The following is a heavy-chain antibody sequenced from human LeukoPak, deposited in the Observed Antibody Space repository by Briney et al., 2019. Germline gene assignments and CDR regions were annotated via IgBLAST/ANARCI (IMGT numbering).Heavy chain of an antibody. CDR3: GRDPDYGDPY. CDR1: GFSFSDFY. D-gene: IGHD4/OR15-4a*01. V-gene: IGHV3-11*01. J-gene: IGHJ4*02. CDR2: ITSSGTTT. Sequence: GGPLRLSCSASGFSFSDFYMSWFRLSPEKGLEWIAYITSSGTTTEYADSVKGRFTISRVNAKNSLYLQMNSLRPEDTAVYYCGRDPDYGDPYWGQGTLVTVSS.